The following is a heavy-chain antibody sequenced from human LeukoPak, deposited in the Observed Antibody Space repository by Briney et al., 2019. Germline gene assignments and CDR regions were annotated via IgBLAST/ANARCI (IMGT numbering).Heavy chain of an antibody. Sequence: ASVKVSCKASGYTFLNYWIQWVRQAPGQGLEWMGMIKPSGGDTTYAQKFQGRVTMTRDTSTNTVHMEVYSLRSEDTAVYYCARVATIRRGYNWFDPWGQGTLVTVSS. J-gene: IGHJ5*02. D-gene: IGHD5-12*01. V-gene: IGHV1-46*01. CDR2: IKPSGGDT. CDR1: GYTFLNYW. CDR3: ARVATIRRGYNWFDP.